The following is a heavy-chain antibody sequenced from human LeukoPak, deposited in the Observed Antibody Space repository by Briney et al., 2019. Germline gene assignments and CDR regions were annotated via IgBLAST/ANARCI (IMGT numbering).Heavy chain of an antibody. V-gene: IGHV4-59*01. J-gene: IGHJ4*02. D-gene: IGHD3/OR15-3a*01. CDR3: ARHDVITGLNFFGQ. CDR2: IYYSGST. Sequence: SETLSLTCTVSGGSISSYYWSWIRQPPGKGLEWIGYIYYSGSTNYNPSLKSRVTISVDTSKNQFSLKLSSVTAADTAVYYCARHDVITGLNFFGQWGQGALVTVSS. CDR1: GGSISSYY.